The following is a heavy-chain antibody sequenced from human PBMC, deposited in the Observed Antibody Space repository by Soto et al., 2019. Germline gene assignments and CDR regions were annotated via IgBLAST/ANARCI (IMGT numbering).Heavy chain of an antibody. J-gene: IGHJ2*01. CDR1: GFTFSRYD. CDR3: ARPHSNWYFDL. Sequence: EVQLVESGGGLVQPGGSLRLSCAASGFTFSRYDMHWVRQATGKGLEWVSAIGTAGDTYYPGSVKGRFTISRENAKNSLYLQMNSLRAEDTAVYSCARPHSNWYFDLWGRGTLVTVSS. D-gene: IGHD2-21*01. CDR2: IGTAGDT. V-gene: IGHV3-13*01.